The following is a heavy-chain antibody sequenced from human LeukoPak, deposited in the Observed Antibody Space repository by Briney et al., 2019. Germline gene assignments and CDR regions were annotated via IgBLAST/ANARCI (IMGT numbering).Heavy chain of an antibody. Sequence: PGGSLSLSCAASGFPFSSYAMSWVRQAPGKGLEWVSTISGSGGSTYYADSVKGRFTISRDNSKNTLYLQMNSLRAEDTAVYHCAKEYSGYDPPDYWGQGTLVTVSS. CDR3: AKEYSGYDPPDY. D-gene: IGHD5-12*01. V-gene: IGHV3-23*01. CDR1: GFPFSSYA. CDR2: ISGSGGST. J-gene: IGHJ4*02.